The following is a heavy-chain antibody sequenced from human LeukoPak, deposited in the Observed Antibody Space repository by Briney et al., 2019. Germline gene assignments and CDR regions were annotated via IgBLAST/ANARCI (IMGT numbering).Heavy chain of an antibody. CDR2: ISSSGSTI. J-gene: IGHJ4*02. V-gene: IGHV3-48*03. D-gene: IGHD5-24*01. CDR3: ARGSDWRWLQGTHFDY. CDR1: GFTFSSYE. Sequence: GGSLRLSCAASGFTFSSYETNWVRQAPGKGLEWVSYISSSGSTIYYADSVKGRFTISRDNARNSLYLQMNSLRAEDTAVYYCARGSDWRWLQGTHFDYWGQGTLVTVSS.